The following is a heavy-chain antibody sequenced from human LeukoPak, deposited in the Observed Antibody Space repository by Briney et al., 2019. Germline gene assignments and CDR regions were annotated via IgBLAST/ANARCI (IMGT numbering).Heavy chain of an antibody. V-gene: IGHV3-30*18. CDR3: AKDTARRRYFDWLFLGMDV. CDR1: GFTFSSYG. D-gene: IGHD3-9*01. Sequence: GGSLRLSCAASGFTFSSYGMHWVRQAPGKGLEWVAVISYDGSNKYYADSVKGRFTISRDNTKNTLYLQMNSLRAEDTAVYYCAKDTARRRYFDWLFLGMDVWGQGTTVTVS. J-gene: IGHJ6*02. CDR2: ISYDGSNK.